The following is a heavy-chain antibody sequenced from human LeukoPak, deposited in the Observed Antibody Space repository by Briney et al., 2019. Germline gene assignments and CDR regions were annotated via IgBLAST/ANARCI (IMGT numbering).Heavy chain of an antibody. CDR1: GFTVSSNY. CDR3: ARGYFDSSGEFDY. V-gene: IGHV3-66*01. J-gene: IGHJ4*02. CDR2: MYRGGST. Sequence: GGSLRLSCAASGFTVSSNYMRWVRQAAGEWLGCVSIMYRGGSTYYQDSGKDGFTISRKNSKKTRFLQMNSLRAEDTAMYYCARGYFDSSGEFDYWGQGTLVTVSS. D-gene: IGHD3-22*01.